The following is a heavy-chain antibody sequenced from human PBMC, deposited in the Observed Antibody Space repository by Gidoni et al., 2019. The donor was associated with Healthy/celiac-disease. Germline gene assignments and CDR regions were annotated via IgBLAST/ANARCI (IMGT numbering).Heavy chain of an antibody. V-gene: IGHV1-69*01. Sequence: QVQLVQSGAEVQKPGSPVQVYCKASGGTFSGYAISWVRQAPGQGLEWMGGIIPIFGTANYAQKFQGRVTITADESTSTASVELSSLRSEDTAVYYWALGGDYVWGSYHQGWFDPWGQGTLVTVSS. D-gene: IGHD3-16*02. CDR1: GGTFSGYA. J-gene: IGHJ5*02. CDR2: IIPIFGTA. CDR3: ALGGDYVWGSYHQGWFDP.